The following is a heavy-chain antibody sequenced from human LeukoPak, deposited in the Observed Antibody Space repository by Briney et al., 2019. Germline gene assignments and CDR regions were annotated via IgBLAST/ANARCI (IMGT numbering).Heavy chain of an antibody. CDR1: GGSISSSSYY. V-gene: IGHV4-39*01. Sequence: PSETLSLTCTVSGGSISSSSYYWGWIRQPPGKGLEWIGSIYYSGSTYYNPSLKSRVTISVDTSKNQFSLKLSSVTAADTAVYYCARGGYSYGYRTRVLDAWGQGTLVTVSS. J-gene: IGHJ5*02. CDR2: IYYSGST. D-gene: IGHD5-18*01. CDR3: ARGGYSYGYRTRVLDA.